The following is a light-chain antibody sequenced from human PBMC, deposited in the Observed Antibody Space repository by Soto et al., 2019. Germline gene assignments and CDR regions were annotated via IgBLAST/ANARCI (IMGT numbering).Light chain of an antibody. J-gene: IGLJ3*02. CDR1: SSDVGGYNY. CDR3: CSHSSSITWM. V-gene: IGLV2-14*01. CDR2: EVS. Sequence: QSALTQPASVSGSPGQSITISCTGSSSDVGGYNYVSWYQQYPGRSPKLMIFEVSLRPAGVSNRFSGSKSGNTASLNISGLQSEDEADYYCCSHSSSITWMFGGGTKLTVL.